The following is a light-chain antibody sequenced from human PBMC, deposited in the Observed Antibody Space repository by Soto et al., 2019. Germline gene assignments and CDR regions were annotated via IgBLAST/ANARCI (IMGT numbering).Light chain of an antibody. Sequence: EIVMTQSPATLSVSPGERVTLSCRASQSVGTDLAWYQQQPGQAARLLIYDASTGATGTPARFSGSGSGTEFALTISSLQSEDFAIYYCQQYSDWPPITFGQGTRLEI. J-gene: IGKJ5*01. CDR1: QSVGTD. CDR2: DAS. V-gene: IGKV3-15*01. CDR3: QQYSDWPPIT.